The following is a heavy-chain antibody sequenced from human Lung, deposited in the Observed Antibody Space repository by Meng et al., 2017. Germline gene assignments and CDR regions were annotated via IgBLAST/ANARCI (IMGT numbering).Heavy chain of an antibody. V-gene: IGHV3-23*01. Sequence: GESLKISCAASGFSFSPYSMSWVRQAPGKGLEWVSSISGDAGTTYYADSVKGRFTVSRDNSKNTLFLQMNSLRVEDTAVYYCAKCGSGNDYTCHYRGMAVWGQGNTVNGAS. CDR2: ISGDAGTT. CDR1: GFSFSPYS. CDR3: AKCGSGNDYTCHYRGMAV. J-gene: IGHJ6*02. D-gene: IGHD3-10*01.